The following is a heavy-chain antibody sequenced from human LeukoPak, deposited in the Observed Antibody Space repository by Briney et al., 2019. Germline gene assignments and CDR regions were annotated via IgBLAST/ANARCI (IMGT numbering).Heavy chain of an antibody. CDR2: IYTSGST. CDR3: AREQWLEGGDAFDI. V-gene: IGHV4-4*07. D-gene: IGHD6-19*01. J-gene: IGHJ3*02. CDR1: GGSISSYY. Sequence: SETLSLTCTVSGGSISSYYWSWIRQPAGKGLEWIGRIYTSGSTNYNPSLKSRVTMSVDTSKNQFSLKLGSVTAADTAVYYCAREQWLEGGDAFDIWGQGTMVTVSS.